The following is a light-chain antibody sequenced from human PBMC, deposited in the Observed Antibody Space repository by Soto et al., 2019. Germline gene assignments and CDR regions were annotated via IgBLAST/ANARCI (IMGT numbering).Light chain of an antibody. CDR3: GSYAGSNNWV. V-gene: IGLV2-8*01. J-gene: IGLJ3*02. CDR1: SSDVGDYNY. CDR2: EVS. Sequence: QSVLTQPPSASGSPGQSVTISCTGTSSDVGDYNYVSWYQQHPGKAPKLMIYEVSKRPSGVPDRFSGSKSGNTSSLTVSGLQAEDEAHYYCGSYAGSNNWVFGGGTKLTVL.